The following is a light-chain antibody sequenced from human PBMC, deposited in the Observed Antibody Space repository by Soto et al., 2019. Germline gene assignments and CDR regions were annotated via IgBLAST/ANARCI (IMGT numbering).Light chain of an antibody. CDR2: GAS. V-gene: IGKV3-15*01. CDR3: QQYNNWPPILT. Sequence: EIVMTQSPATLSVSPGERATLSCRASQSVSSNLAWYQQKPGQAPRLLIYGASTRATGIPARFSGSGSGTEFTLTISSLQSEDFAVYYCQQYNNWPPILTFGGGT. J-gene: IGKJ4*01. CDR1: QSVSSN.